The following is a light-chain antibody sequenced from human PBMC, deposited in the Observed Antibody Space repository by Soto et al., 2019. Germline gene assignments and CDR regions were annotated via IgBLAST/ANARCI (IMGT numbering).Light chain of an antibody. CDR2: LGS. V-gene: IGKV2-28*01. CDR1: QSLLYSNGYNY. J-gene: IGKJ2*02. Sequence: DIVMTQSPLSLPVTPGEPASISCRSSQSLLYSNGYNYLDWYLQKPGQSPQLLIYLGSNRASGVPDRFSGSGSCTDFTLKISRVEAEDVGVYYCMQALEMRTFGQGTKLEIK. CDR3: MQALEMRT.